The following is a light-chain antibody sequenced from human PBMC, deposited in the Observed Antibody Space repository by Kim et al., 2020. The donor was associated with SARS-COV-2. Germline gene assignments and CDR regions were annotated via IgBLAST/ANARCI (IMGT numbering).Light chain of an antibody. CDR1: RRDIGGFEY. Sequence: LTQPASVSGSPGQSLTISCTGTRRDIGGFEYVSWYQQHPGKAPKLLIFAVSNRPSGVSTRFSASKSGNTASLTISGLQADDEADYYCSSRTSSSTLVFGGGTQLTVL. J-gene: IGLJ2*01. CDR2: AVS. CDR3: SSRTSSSTLV. V-gene: IGLV2-14*03.